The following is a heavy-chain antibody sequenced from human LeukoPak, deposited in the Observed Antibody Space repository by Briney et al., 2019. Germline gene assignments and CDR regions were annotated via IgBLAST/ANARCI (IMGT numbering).Heavy chain of an antibody. CDR3: ARDNWKGYCMDV. J-gene: IGHJ6*03. D-gene: IGHD1-20*01. CDR1: GFTFSSYS. CDR2: ISSSSSYI. Sequence: PGGSLRLSCAVSGFTFSSYSMNWVRQAPGKGLEWVSSISSSSSYIYYADSVKGRFTISRDNAKNSLYLQMNSLRAEDTAVYYCARDNWKGYCMDVWGKGTTVTVSS. V-gene: IGHV3-21*01.